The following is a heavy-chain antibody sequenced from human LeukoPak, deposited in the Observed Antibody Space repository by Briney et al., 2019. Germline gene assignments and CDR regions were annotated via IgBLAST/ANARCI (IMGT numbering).Heavy chain of an antibody. V-gene: IGHV3-23*01. Sequence: GGSLRLSCAASGFTFSSYGMSWVRQAPGKGLEWVSAISGSGGSTYYADSVKGRFTISRDNAKNSLYLQMNSLRAEDTALYYCAKDVGGGRGAAAGTWGQGTLVTVSS. CDR3: AKDVGGGRGAAAGT. CDR1: GFTFSSYG. J-gene: IGHJ5*02. CDR2: ISGSGGST. D-gene: IGHD6-13*01.